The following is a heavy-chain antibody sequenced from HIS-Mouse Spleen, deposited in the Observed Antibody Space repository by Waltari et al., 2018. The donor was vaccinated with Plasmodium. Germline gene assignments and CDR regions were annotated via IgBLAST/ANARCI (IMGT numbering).Heavy chain of an antibody. CDR1: GGSISSSSYY. J-gene: IGHJ3*02. CDR3: ARRGPREMAFDI. CDR2: IYYSGST. Sequence: QLQLQESGPGLVKPSETLSLTCTVSGGSISSSSYYWGWIRQPPGKGLEWIGSIYYSGSTYYNPSLKSRVTISVDTSKNQFSLKLSSVTAADTAVYYWARRGPREMAFDIWGQGTMVTVSS. D-gene: IGHD3-10*01. V-gene: IGHV4-39*07.